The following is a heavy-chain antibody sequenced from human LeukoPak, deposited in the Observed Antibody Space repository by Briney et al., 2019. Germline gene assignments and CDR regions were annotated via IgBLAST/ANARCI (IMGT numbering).Heavy chain of an antibody. Sequence: VASVKVSCTASGYTFTSYAMHWVRQAPGQRLEWMGWINAGNGNTKYSQEFQGRVTITRDTSASTAYMELSSLRSEDMAVYYCARLSYDSSGYYYGVGFDIWGQGTMVTVSS. D-gene: IGHD3-22*01. CDR2: INAGNGNT. CDR1: GYTFTSYA. CDR3: ARLSYDSSGYYYGVGFDI. J-gene: IGHJ3*02. V-gene: IGHV1-3*03.